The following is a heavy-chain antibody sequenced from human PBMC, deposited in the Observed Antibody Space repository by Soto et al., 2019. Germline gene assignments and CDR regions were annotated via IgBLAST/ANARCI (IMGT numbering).Heavy chain of an antibody. CDR3: ARGHYSMDV. V-gene: IGHV3-11*03. J-gene: IGHJ6*02. CDR2: ISTASDT. CDR1: GSMLSDYY. Sequence: QVRLMQSGGGLVKPGGSLRISCAASGSMLSDYYMTWIRQTPVRGLEWVAYISTASDTTYADSVRGRFTVYRDNVKNSLVLQMNNLKVEDSAVYYCARGHYSMDVWGQGTTVTVS.